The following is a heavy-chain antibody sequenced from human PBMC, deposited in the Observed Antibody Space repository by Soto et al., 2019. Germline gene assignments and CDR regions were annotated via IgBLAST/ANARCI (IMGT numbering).Heavy chain of an antibody. CDR2: IYYSGNT. J-gene: IGHJ4*02. D-gene: IGHD2-15*01. CDR3: ARVSTLGYCSGGSCYRIDS. V-gene: IGHV4-31*01. CDR1: GGSINSGGYY. Sequence: QVQLQESGPGLVKPSQTLSLTCTVSGGSINSGGYYWSWIRQHPGKGLEWIGCIYYSGNTYYNPSLKSLVTISVDTSMNKFSLKLSSVTAADTAVYYCARVSTLGYCSGGSCYRIDSWGQGTLLTVSS.